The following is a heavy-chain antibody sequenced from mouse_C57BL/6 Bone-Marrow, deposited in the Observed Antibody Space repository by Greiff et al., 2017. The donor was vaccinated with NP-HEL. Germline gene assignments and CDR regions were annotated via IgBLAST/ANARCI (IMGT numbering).Heavy chain of an antibody. J-gene: IGHJ1*03. Sequence: EVQLQQSGPGLVKPSQSLSLTCSVTGYSITSGYYWNWIRQFPGNKLEWMGYISSDGSNNYNPSLKNRISITRDTSKNQFFLKLNSVTTEDTATYYCARGGYDGYYVPYFDVWGTGTTVTVSS. CDR1: GYSITSGYY. D-gene: IGHD2-3*01. CDR3: ARGGYDGYYVPYFDV. CDR2: ISSDGSN. V-gene: IGHV3-6*01.